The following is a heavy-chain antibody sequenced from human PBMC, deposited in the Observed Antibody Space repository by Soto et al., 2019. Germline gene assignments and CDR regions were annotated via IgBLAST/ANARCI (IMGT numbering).Heavy chain of an antibody. CDR2: IYHSGIT. D-gene: IGHD2-21*01. Sequence: SETLSLTCTVSGGSISSSSYYWGWVRQAPGKGLQRIGEIYHSGITNYNPSLRSRVSMSVDKSNNEFSLSLTSVTAADTAFYYCATLPPRIVVVFTEMPTWGQGILVTVSS. V-gene: IGHV4-39*07. J-gene: IGHJ5*02. CDR1: GGSISSSSYY. CDR3: ATLPPRIVVVFTEMPT.